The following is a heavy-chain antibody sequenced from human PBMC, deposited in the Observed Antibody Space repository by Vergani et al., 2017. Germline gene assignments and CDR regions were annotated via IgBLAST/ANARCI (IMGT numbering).Heavy chain of an antibody. J-gene: IGHJ6*02. Sequence: EGQLVESGGDWVQRGGSLRLSCAASGFIPRSYWMSWVRQAPGKGLEWVANVNQDGSEKYYVDSVRGRFTISRDNAKNSIFLQMNSLRAEDTAVYFCVRVPLIRRGSGNYGINNYHGMDVWGQGTTVIVSS. V-gene: IGHV3-7*01. D-gene: IGHD3-10*01. CDR1: GFIPRSYW. CDR2: VNQDGSEK. CDR3: VRVPLIRRGSGNYGINNYHGMDV.